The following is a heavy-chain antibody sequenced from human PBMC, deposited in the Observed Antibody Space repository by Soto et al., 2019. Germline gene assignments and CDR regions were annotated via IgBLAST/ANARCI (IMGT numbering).Heavy chain of an antibody. D-gene: IGHD3-9*01. V-gene: IGHV4-59*08. CDR2: IYYSGST. Sequence: PSETLSLTFTVSGGSISSYYWSWIRQPPGKGLEWIGYIYYSGSTNYNPSLKSRVTISVDTSKNQFSLKLSSVTAADTAVYYCARHSPTDILTGYYNWFDPWGQGTLVTVSS. CDR3: ARHSPTDILTGYYNWFDP. CDR1: GGSISSYY. J-gene: IGHJ5*02.